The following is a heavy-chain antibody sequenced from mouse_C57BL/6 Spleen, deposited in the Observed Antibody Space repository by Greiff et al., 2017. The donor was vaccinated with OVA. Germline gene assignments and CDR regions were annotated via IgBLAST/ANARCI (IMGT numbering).Heavy chain of an antibody. D-gene: IGHD2-3*01. CDR1: GYTFTSYW. Sequence: VQLQQPGAELVMPGASVKLSCKASGYTFTSYWMHWVKQRPGQGLEWIGEIDPSDSYTNYNQKFKGKSTLTVDKSSSTAYMQLSSLTSEDSAVYYCARGGVDGYYVDYWGQGTTLTVSS. CDR2: IDPSDSYT. V-gene: IGHV1-69*01. CDR3: ARGGVDGYYVDY. J-gene: IGHJ2*01.